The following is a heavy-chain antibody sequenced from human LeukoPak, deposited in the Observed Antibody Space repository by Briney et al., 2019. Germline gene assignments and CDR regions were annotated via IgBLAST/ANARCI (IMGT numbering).Heavy chain of an antibody. CDR1: GFTFSTLN. D-gene: IGHD1-26*01. CDR3: ARPSSGNYARSES. CDR2: ISRDSTYK. V-gene: IGHV3-21*05. Sequence: GGSLRLSCAASGFTFSTLNMNWVRQAPGKGLEWVSFISRDSTYKYYADSVKGRFTISRDDDNKTLYLQMNSLRAEDTAVYYCARPSSGNYARSESWGQGTLVTVSS. J-gene: IGHJ5*02.